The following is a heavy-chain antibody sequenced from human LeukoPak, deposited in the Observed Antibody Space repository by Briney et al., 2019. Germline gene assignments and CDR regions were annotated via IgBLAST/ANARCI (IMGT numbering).Heavy chain of an antibody. D-gene: IGHD2-15*01. Sequence: GGSLRLSCGASGFSFSSYAMSWVRQPPRKGLEWVSATSGSGGSTYYADSVKGRFTISRDNSKTTLYLQMNSLRAEDTAVYYCAKNPIWDYWGQGTLVTVSS. CDR3: AKNPIWDY. V-gene: IGHV3-23*01. CDR1: GFSFSSYA. J-gene: IGHJ4*02. CDR2: TSGSGGST.